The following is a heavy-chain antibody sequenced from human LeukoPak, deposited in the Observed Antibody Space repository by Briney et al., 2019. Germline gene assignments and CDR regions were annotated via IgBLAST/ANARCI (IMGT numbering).Heavy chain of an antibody. Sequence: GASVKVSCKASGYTFTSYGISWVRQAPGQGLEWMGWINPNSGDTKYSQKFQGRVTMTRDTSISTTYMELSGLTSDDTAVYYCARGYYDSGGPRLDYWGQGTLVTVSS. D-gene: IGHD3-22*01. J-gene: IGHJ4*02. V-gene: IGHV1-2*02. CDR3: ARGYYDSGGPRLDY. CDR1: GYTFTSYG. CDR2: INPNSGDT.